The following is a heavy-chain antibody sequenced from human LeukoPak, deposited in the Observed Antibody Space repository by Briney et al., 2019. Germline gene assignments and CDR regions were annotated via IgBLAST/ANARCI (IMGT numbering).Heavy chain of an antibody. D-gene: IGHD2-15*01. V-gene: IGHV3-48*02. CDR2: ISSSSSTI. CDR3: ARGYCSGGSCYSDY. CDR1: GFTFSSYS. J-gene: IGHJ4*02. Sequence: QTGGSLRLSCAASGFTFSSYSMNWVRQAPGKGLEWVSYISSSSSTIYYADSAKGRFTISRDNAKNSLYLQMNSLRDEDTAVYYCARGYCSGGSCYSDYWGQGTLVTVSS.